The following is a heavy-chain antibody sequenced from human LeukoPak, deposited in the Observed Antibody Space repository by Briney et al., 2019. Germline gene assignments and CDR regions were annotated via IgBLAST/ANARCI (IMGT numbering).Heavy chain of an antibody. D-gene: IGHD6-19*01. V-gene: IGHV1-2*02. J-gene: IGHJ5*02. CDR2: VDPISGAS. Sequence: ASVKVSCKASGYTFAGHYMHWVRQAPGQGLEWIGWVDPISGASTYAQKFQGRVTMTRDTSITTAYMELSGLTSDDTAVYYCAREGGGPVAGNGWFDPWGQGTPVTVSS. CDR1: GYTFAGHY. CDR3: AREGGGPVAGNGWFDP.